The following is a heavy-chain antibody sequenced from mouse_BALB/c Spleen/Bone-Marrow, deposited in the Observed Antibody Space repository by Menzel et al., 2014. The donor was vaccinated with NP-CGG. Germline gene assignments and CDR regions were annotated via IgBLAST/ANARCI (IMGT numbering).Heavy chain of an antibody. J-gene: IGHJ3*01. Sequence: VQLQQSGAELAKPGASVKMSCKASGYTFTSYWMHWVKQRLGQGLEWIGYINPSTGYTEYNQKFKDKATLTADKSSSTAYMQLSGLTSEDSAVYYCARSRDGYDSFAYWGQGTLVTVSA. CDR2: INPSTGYT. V-gene: IGHV1-7*01. D-gene: IGHD2-2*01. CDR3: ARSRDGYDSFAY. CDR1: GYTFTSYW.